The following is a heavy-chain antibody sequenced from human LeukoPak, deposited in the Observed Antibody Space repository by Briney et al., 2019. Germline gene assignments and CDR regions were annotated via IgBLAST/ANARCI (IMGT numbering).Heavy chain of an antibody. J-gene: IGHJ4*02. CDR1: GDSVSSPRYL. V-gene: IGHV4-61*10. D-gene: IGHD5-18*01. Sequence: AETLSLTCTVSGDSVSSPRYLWLCIRQPAGKGLEWIGCVYTTGRNSYNPSLKSRVTLSVDTSKNQFSLKLTSVTAADTAVYFCARHRRDTPMGGPFAYGGQGMLVTVSS. CDR3: ARHRRDTPMGGPFAY. CDR2: VYTTGRN.